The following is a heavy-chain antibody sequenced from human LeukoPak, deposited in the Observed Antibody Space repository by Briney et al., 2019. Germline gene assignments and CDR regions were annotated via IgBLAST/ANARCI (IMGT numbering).Heavy chain of an antibody. D-gene: IGHD3-10*02. CDR3: AELGITMIGGV. V-gene: IGHV4-34*01. CDR2: INHSGST. J-gene: IGHJ6*04. CDR1: GGSFSGYY. Sequence: PSETLSLACAVYGGSFSGYYWSWIRQPPGKGLEWIGEINHSGSTNYNPSLKSRVTISVDTSKNQFSLKLSSVTAADTAVYYCAELGITMIGGVWGKGTTVTISS.